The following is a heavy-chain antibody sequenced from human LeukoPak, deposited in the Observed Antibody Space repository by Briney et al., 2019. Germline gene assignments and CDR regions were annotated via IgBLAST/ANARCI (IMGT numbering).Heavy chain of an antibody. CDR2: MRPTDAYT. Sequence: ASVKVSCKAFGFSLTNNYMHWVRQAPGQGLEWLGYMRPTDAYTGYAPKFQGRVTVTRDTSTNTLYMELSSLGSDDTAVYYCVREGAVALKHFDLWGQGTLLTVSS. V-gene: IGHV1-46*01. CDR1: GFSLTNNY. CDR3: VREGAVALKHFDL. J-gene: IGHJ4*02. D-gene: IGHD6-19*01.